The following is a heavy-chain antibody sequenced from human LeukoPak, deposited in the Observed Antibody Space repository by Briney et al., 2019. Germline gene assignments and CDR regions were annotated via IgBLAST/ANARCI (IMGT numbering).Heavy chain of an antibody. D-gene: IGHD1-14*01. Sequence: PSETLSLTCAVSGGSISSGGYSWSWIRQPPGKGLEWIGYIYHSGSTYYNPSLKSRVTISVDRSKNQFSLELSSVTAADTAVYYCARDRTRGVPYFDYWGQGTLVTVSS. V-gene: IGHV4-30-2*01. CDR3: ARDRTRGVPYFDY. J-gene: IGHJ4*02. CDR2: IYHSGST. CDR1: GGSISSGGYS.